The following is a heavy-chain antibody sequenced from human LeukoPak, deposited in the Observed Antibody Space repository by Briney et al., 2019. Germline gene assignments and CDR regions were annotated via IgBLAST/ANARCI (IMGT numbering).Heavy chain of an antibody. Sequence: SVKVSCKASGGTFSSYAISWVRQAPGQGLECMGGIIPIFGTANYAQKFQGRVTITTDESTSTAYMELSSLRSEDTAVYYCATDSKGIGSGYYDYWGQGTLVTVSS. J-gene: IGHJ4*02. CDR2: IIPIFGTA. V-gene: IGHV1-69*05. CDR1: GGTFSSYA. D-gene: IGHD3-22*01. CDR3: ATDSKGIGSGYYDY.